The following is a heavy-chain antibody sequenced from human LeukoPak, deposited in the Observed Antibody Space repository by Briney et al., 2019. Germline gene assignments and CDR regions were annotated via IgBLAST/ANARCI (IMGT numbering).Heavy chain of an antibody. CDR2: IDHRGTA. D-gene: IGHD3-3*01. CDR3: AVGITILGVAASFDS. J-gene: IGHJ4*02. V-gene: IGHV4-34*01. Sequence: SETLSLTCAVYGASYNAYYWSWIRQPPGKGLEWIGDIDHRGTATYNPSLKSRLTISADASKNQFSLKLNSVTDADTAVYYCAVGITILGVAASFDSWGKGNLVIVSS. CDR1: GASYNAYY.